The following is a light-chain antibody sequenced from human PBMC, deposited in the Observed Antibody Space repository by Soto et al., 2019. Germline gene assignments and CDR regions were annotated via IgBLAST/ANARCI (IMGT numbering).Light chain of an antibody. Sequence: TVMTQSPATLSVSPGERATLSCRASQGLGTNLAWYQQRPGQAPRLLIYAASTRAIGVPARFSGSGSETEFTLTITTLQSEDFAVYYCQQYGASPETFGQGTKVDIK. J-gene: IGKJ1*01. CDR2: AAS. CDR1: QGLGTN. CDR3: QQYGASPET. V-gene: IGKV3-15*01.